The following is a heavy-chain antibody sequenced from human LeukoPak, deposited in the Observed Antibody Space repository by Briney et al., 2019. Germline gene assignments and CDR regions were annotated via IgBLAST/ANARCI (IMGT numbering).Heavy chain of an antibody. CDR3: AKDINSGYSQGLDY. J-gene: IGHJ4*02. CDR2: IKSDGST. D-gene: IGHD5-12*01. V-gene: IGHV3-74*01. CDR1: GFTFSSYW. Sequence: PGGSLRLSCAASGFTFSSYWMHWVRQIPGKGLVWVSRIKSDGSTIYADSVKGRFTISRDNAKNSLYLQMNSLRAEDTALYYCAKDINSGYSQGLDYWGQGTLVTVSS.